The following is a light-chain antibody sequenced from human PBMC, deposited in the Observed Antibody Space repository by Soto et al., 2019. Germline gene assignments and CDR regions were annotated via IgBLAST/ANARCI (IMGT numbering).Light chain of an antibody. CDR1: QSVRTY. Sequence: EIVLTQSPATLSLSPGERATLSCRASQSVRTYLAWYQQKPGQAPRLLIYDASNRATDIPDRFSGSGSGTDFTLTISSLDPEDFAVYYCQQYNNWPITFGQGTRLEIK. V-gene: IGKV3-11*01. J-gene: IGKJ5*01. CDR2: DAS. CDR3: QQYNNWPIT.